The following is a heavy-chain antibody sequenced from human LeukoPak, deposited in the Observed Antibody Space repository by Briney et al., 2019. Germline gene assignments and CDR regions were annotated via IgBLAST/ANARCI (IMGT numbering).Heavy chain of an antibody. CDR1: GFTFSSYW. J-gene: IGHJ4*02. Sequence: PGGSLRLSCAASGFTFSSYWMHWVRQAPGKGLEWVAVISYDGSNKYYADSVKGRFTISRDNSKNTLYLQMNSLRAEDTAVYYCARGPYSSGWYESAYFDYWGQGTLVTVSS. CDR3: ARGPYSSGWYESAYFDY. V-gene: IGHV3-30-3*01. CDR2: ISYDGSNK. D-gene: IGHD6-19*01.